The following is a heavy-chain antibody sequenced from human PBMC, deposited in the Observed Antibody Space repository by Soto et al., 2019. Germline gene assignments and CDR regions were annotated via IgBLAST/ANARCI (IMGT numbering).Heavy chain of an antibody. J-gene: IGHJ4*02. V-gene: IGHV2-70*01. D-gene: IGHD3-3*01. CDR3: ARTTIFGVVILLDY. CDR2: IDWDDDK. Sequence: SGPTLVNPTQTLTLTCTFSGFSLSTSGMCVSWIRQPPGKALEWLALIDWDDDKYYSTSLKTRLTISKDASKNQVVLTMTNMDPVDAATYYCARTTIFGVVILLDYWGQGTLVTVSS. CDR1: GFSLSTSGMC.